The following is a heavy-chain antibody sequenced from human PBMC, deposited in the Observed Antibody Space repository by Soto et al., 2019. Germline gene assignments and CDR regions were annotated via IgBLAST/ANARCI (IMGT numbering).Heavy chain of an antibody. J-gene: IGHJ1*01. CDR2: ISYDGSNK. V-gene: IGHV3-30-3*01. Sequence: QVQLVESGGGVVQPGRSLRLSCAASGFTFSSYAMHWVCQAPGKGLEWVAVISYDGSNKYYADSVKGRFTISRDNAKNTLYLQMNSLRAEDTAVYYCARDSLGHYYDSSGYYPGYFQHWGQGTLVTVSS. D-gene: IGHD3-22*01. CDR3: ARDSLGHYYDSSGYYPGYFQH. CDR1: GFTFSSYA.